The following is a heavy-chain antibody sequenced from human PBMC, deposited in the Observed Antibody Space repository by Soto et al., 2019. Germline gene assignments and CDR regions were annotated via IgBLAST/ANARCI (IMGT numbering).Heavy chain of an antibody. J-gene: IGHJ4*02. CDR3: SKGGASSSLWGDY. CDR1: GFTFNNYA. CDR2: VSNSGSST. Sequence: EVQLLESGGGLVQPGGSLRLSCAASGFTFNNYAMIWVRQAPGKGLEWVSGVSNSGSSTSYADSVKGRFTIFRDNSKNTLYLQMNSLRVEDTAVYYCSKGGASSSLWGDYWGQGTLVTVSS. D-gene: IGHD6-6*01. V-gene: IGHV3-23*01.